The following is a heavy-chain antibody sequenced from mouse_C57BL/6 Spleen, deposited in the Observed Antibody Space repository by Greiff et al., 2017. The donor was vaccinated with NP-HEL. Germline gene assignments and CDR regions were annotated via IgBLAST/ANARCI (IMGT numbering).Heavy chain of an antibody. CDR2: INPYNGGT. CDR3: ARWWDYALFDY. Sequence: EVQLQQSGPVLVKPGASVKMSCKASGYTFTDYYMNWVKQSHGKSLEWIGVINPYNGGTSYNQKFKGKATLTVDKSSSTAYMELNSLTSEDSAVYYCARWWDYALFDYWGQGTTLTVSS. J-gene: IGHJ2*01. CDR1: GYTFTDYY. D-gene: IGHD2-4*01. V-gene: IGHV1-19*01.